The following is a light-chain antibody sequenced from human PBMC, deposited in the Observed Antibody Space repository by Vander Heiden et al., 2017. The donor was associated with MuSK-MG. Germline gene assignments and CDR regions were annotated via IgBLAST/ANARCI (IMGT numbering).Light chain of an antibody. Sequence: EIVLTQSPGTLSLSPGERATLSCRASQSISSSYLAWYQQKPGKALRLLIYGASSRANGIPDRFSGSGSGTDFTLTISRLEPEDFAVYYWQQDGSSFTFGHGTKVDIK. CDR3: QQDGSSFT. CDR2: GAS. J-gene: IGKJ3*01. V-gene: IGKV3-20*01. CDR1: QSISSSY.